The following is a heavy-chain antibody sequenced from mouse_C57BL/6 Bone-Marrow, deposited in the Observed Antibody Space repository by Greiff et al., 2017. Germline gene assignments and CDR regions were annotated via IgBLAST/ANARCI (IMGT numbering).Heavy chain of an antibody. J-gene: IGHJ3*01. D-gene: IGHD2-4*01. CDR3: ARWRLRRFAY. V-gene: IGHV1-15*01. CDR1: GYTFTDYE. CDR2: IDPETGGT. Sequence: QVQLQQSGAELVRPGASVTLSCKASGYTFTDYEMHWVKQTPVHGLEWIGAIDPETGGTAYNQKFKGKAILTADKSSSTAYMELRSLTSEDSAVYYCARWRLRRFAYWGQGTLVTVSA.